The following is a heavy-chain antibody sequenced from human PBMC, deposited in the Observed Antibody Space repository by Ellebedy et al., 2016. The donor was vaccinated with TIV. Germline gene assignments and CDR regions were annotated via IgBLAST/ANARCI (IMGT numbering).Heavy chain of an antibody. D-gene: IGHD1-1*01. CDR3: ARHHTVERGAINY. CDR2: IYYSGST. V-gene: IGHV4-39*01. J-gene: IGHJ4*02. CDR1: GGSISSPSYY. Sequence: MPSETLSLTCTVSGGSISSPSYYWGWNRQPQGKGLEWIGSIYYSGSTYYYPSLKSRVTMSIDTSKNQFSLKLSSVTAADTAVYYCARHHTVERGAINYWGQGTLVTVSS.